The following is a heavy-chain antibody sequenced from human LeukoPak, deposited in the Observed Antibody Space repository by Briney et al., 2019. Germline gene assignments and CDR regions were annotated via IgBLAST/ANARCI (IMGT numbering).Heavy chain of an antibody. Sequence: NSGGSLRLSCAASGFTFSNAWMSWVRQAPGKGLEWVSYISSSGSTIYYADSVKGRFTISRDNAKNSLYLQMNSLRAEDTGVYYCARVDCSGGSCYSGYWGQGTLVTVSS. CDR2: ISSSGSTI. CDR1: GFTFSNAW. V-gene: IGHV3-11*04. D-gene: IGHD2-15*01. J-gene: IGHJ4*02. CDR3: ARVDCSGGSCYSGY.